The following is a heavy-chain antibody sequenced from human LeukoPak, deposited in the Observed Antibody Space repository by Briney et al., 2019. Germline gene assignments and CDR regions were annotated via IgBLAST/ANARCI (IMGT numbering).Heavy chain of an antibody. CDR3: ATLYEFFDY. D-gene: IGHD5/OR15-5a*01. CDR1: GGTFSSYA. J-gene: IGHJ4*02. V-gene: IGHV1-2*02. Sequence: ASVKVSCKASGGTFSSYAISWVRQAPGQGLEWMGWINPNSGGTNYAQKFQGRVTMTRDTSISTAYMELSRLRSDDTAVYYCATLYEFFDYWGQGTLVTVSS. CDR2: INPNSGGT.